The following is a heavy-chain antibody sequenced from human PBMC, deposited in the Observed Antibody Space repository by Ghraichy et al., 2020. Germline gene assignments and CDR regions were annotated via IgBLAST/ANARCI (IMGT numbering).Heavy chain of an antibody. CDR1: GFTFSDYA. CDR2: ITGGGGST. J-gene: IGHJ4*02. D-gene: IGHD3-9*01. Sequence: SCAASGFTFSDYALTWVRQAPGKGLEWVSTITGGGGSTSYVDSVKGRFTISRDNSKNTLYLQMNSLRAEDTAVYYCAKDSYDILTGPITWGQGTLVTVSS. V-gene: IGHV3-23*01. CDR3: AKDSYDILTGPIT.